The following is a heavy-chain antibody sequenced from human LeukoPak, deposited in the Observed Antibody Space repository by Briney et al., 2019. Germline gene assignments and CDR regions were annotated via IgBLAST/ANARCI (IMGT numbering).Heavy chain of an antibody. CDR3: ALYSSTWY. D-gene: IGHD6-13*01. J-gene: IGHJ4*02. V-gene: IGHV1-46*01. CDR1: GYTFTTYY. Sequence: GASVKVSCKASGYTFTTYYIHGVRQAPGQGLEWMGIINPTGGSTTYAQKFQGRVTMTRDTSTSTVFMEVNSLRSEDTAVYYCALYSSTWYWGQGTLVTVSS. CDR2: INPTGGST.